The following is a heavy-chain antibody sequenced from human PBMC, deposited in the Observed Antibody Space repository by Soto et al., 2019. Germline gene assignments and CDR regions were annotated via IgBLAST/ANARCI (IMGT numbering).Heavy chain of an antibody. V-gene: IGHV4-30-4*01. CDR3: ARESPSFGVVPAASWPYGMDV. Sequence: SETLSLTCTVSGGSISSGDYYWSWIRQPPGKGLEWIGYIYYSGSTYYNPSLKSRVTISVDTSKNQFSLKLSSVTAADTAVYYCARESPSFGVVPAASWPYGMDVWGQGTKVTVSS. D-gene: IGHD2-2*01. J-gene: IGHJ6*02. CDR2: IYYSGST. CDR1: GGSISSGDYY.